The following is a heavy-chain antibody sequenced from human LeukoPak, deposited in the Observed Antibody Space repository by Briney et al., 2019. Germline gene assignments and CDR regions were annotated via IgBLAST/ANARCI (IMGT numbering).Heavy chain of an antibody. J-gene: IGHJ4*02. Sequence: SETLSLTCADYGGSFSGYYWSWIRQPPGKGLEWIGEINHSESTNYNPSLKSRVTMSVDTSKNQFSLKLTSVTAADTAVYFCASEDCTNGVCLSFDYWGQGTLVTVSS. D-gene: IGHD2-8*01. CDR2: INHSEST. CDR1: GGSFSGYY. V-gene: IGHV4-34*01. CDR3: ASEDCTNGVCLSFDY.